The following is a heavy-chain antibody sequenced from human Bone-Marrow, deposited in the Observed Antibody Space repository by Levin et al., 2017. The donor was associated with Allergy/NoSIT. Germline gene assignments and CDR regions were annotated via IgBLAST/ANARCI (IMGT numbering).Heavy chain of an antibody. CDR1: GVSFNDSY. J-gene: IGHJ4*02. Sequence: SQTLSLTCAVYGVSFNDSYWSWIRQLPGKGLEWIGEINQSGITNYNPSLKSRVAIFVDTSKNQFSVRLNSVTAADTAVYYCARALLSDSYCGGDCYPADYWGQGTQVTVSS. V-gene: IGHV4-34*01. CDR2: INQSGIT. D-gene: IGHD2-21*02. CDR3: ARALLSDSYCGGDCYPADY.